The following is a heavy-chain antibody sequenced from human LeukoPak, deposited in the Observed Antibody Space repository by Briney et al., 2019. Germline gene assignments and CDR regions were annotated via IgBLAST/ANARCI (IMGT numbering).Heavy chain of an antibody. Sequence: GGSLRLSCAASGFTFSSYAMSWVRQAPGKGLEWDSAISGSGGSTYYADSVKGRFTISRDNSKNTLYLQMNSLRAEDTAVYYCAKDRVAARPVSWFDPWGQGTLVTVSS. CDR3: AKDRVAARPVSWFDP. J-gene: IGHJ5*02. CDR1: GFTFSSYA. CDR2: ISGSGGST. D-gene: IGHD6-6*01. V-gene: IGHV3-23*01.